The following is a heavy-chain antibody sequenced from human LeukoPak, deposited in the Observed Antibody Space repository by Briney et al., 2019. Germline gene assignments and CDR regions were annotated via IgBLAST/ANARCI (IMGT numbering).Heavy chain of an antibody. CDR3: ARDGVRGVILMDV. CDR2: TYYRSKWYN. V-gene: IGHV6-1*01. J-gene: IGHJ6*02. CDR1: GDSVSSNSAV. Sequence: SQTLSLTCAISGDSVSSNSAVWNWIRQSPSKGLEWLGRTYYRSKWYNDYAVSVKSRITINPDTSKNQFSLQLNSVTPEDTAVYYCARDGVRGVILMDVWGQGTTVTVSS. D-gene: IGHD3-10*01.